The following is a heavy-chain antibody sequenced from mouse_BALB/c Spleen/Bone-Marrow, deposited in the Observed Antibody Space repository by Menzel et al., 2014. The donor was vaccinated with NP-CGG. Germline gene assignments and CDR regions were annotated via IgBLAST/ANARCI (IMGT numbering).Heavy chain of an antibody. CDR3: RREGDCPFAY. Sequence: QVQLQQSGAELVKPGASVKLSCKASGYTFTSYCMYWVKQRPGQGLEWIGEINPRNGGINFNEKFKSNATLTEDKSYSTAYIQLSSLTAEDSAVYYCRREGDCPFAYWGQGTLVTVSA. J-gene: IGHJ3*01. V-gene: IGHV1S81*02. D-gene: IGHD2-13*01. CDR1: GYTFTSYC. CDR2: INPRNGGI.